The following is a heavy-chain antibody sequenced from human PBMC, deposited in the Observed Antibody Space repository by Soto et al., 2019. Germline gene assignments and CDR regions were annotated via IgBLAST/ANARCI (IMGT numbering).Heavy chain of an antibody. CDR3: ARSSTNTPRVDV. CDR2: IYHSGST. J-gene: IGHJ6*02. Sequence: SETLSLTCTVSGGPMRGYYWTWIRQPPGKELQWIGYIYHSGSTIYNPSLQSRVTISVDTSKSQFSLKMSFVTAADTAIYYCARSSTNTPRVDVWGQGTTVTVSS. V-gene: IGHV4-59*01. D-gene: IGHD1-26*01. CDR1: GGPMRGYY.